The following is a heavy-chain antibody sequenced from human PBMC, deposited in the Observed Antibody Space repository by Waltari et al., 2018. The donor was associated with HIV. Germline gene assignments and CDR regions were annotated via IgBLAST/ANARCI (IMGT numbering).Heavy chain of an antibody. Sequence: QLQLQESGPGLVKPSETLSLTCTVSGGSISSSSYYWGWIRQPPGKGLEWIGSIYYSGSTYYNPSLKSRVTISVDTSKNQFSLKLSSVTAADTAVYYCARKRGADLYYYYGMDVWGQGTTVTVSS. J-gene: IGHJ6*02. CDR1: GGSISSSSYY. CDR2: IYYSGST. CDR3: ARKRGADLYYYYGMDV. V-gene: IGHV4-39*01. D-gene: IGHD1-26*01.